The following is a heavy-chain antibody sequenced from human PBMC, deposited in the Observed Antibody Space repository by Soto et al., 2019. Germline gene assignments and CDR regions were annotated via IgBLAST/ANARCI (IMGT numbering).Heavy chain of an antibody. CDR1: GFTFSSSW. Sequence: PGGSLRLSCAASGFTFSSSWMHWICQAPEKGLEWVADIKCDGSEKYYADSVKGRFTISRDNSKNTLYLQMNNLRAEDTAVYYCAKDNCISTSCYRLYNWFDPWGQGTLVTVSS. CDR2: IKCDGSEK. V-gene: IGHV3-30*02. D-gene: IGHD2-2*01. CDR3: AKDNCISTSCYRLYNWFDP. J-gene: IGHJ5*02.